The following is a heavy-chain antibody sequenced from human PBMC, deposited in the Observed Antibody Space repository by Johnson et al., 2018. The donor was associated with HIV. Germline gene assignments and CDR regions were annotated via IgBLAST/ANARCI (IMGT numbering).Heavy chain of an antibody. V-gene: IGHV3-15*01. CDR1: GFPFSNAW. J-gene: IGHJ3*02. CDR2: LKSNVDGGTT. Sequence: VQLVESGGGLVKPGGSLRLSCRASGFPFSNAWMNWVRQAPGKGLEWVGRLKSNVDGGTTDYAAPVKDIFTISRDDSKNTLYLQMSSLRTEDAAVYYCTTEGDAFDIWGQGTMVTVSS. CDR3: TTEGDAFDI.